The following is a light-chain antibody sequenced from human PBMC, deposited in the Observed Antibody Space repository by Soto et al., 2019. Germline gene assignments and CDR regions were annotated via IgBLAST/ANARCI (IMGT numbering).Light chain of an antibody. Sequence: EIVMTQSPATLSVSPGERATLSCRASQSVSSNLAWYQQKPGQVPRLLIYGASTRATGIPARFSGSGSGTEFTLTISSPQSEDFAVYYCQQYNNWPRTFGQGTKLEIK. CDR3: QQYNNWPRT. CDR2: GAS. CDR1: QSVSSN. V-gene: IGKV3-15*01. J-gene: IGKJ2*01.